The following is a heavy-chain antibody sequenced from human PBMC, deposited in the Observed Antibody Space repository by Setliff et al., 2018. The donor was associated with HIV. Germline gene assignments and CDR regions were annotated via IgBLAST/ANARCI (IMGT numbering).Heavy chain of an antibody. V-gene: IGHV1-69*13. CDR1: GGTFSSYG. J-gene: IGHJ6*03. D-gene: IGHD3-16*02. Sequence: GASVKVSCKASGGTFSSYGISWVRQAPGQGLEWMGGITPISGTANYARKFQGRVTIAADEFTSTAYMELSSLRSEDTAVYYCVRGGQYYRSTYYYYYMDVWGKGTTVTVSS. CDR3: VRGGQYYRSTYYYYYMDV. CDR2: ITPISGTA.